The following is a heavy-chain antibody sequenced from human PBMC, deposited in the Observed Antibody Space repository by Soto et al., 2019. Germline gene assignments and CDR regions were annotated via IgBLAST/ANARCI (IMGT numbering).Heavy chain of an antibody. D-gene: IGHD3-3*01. V-gene: IGHV4-59*01. CDR2: IYYSGST. Sequence: SETLSLTCTVSGGSISSYYWSWIRQPPGKGLEWIGYIYYSGSTNYNPSLKSRVTISVDTSKNQFSLKLSSVTAADTAVYYCATQYYDFWSGYYSPRSYYYYYMDVWGKGTTVTVSS. CDR3: ATQYYDFWSGYYSPRSYYYYYMDV. CDR1: GGSISSYY. J-gene: IGHJ6*03.